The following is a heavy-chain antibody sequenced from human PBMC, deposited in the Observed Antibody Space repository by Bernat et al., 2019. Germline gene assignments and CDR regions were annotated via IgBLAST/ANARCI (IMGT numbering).Heavy chain of an antibody. CDR2: IRYDGSNK. Sequence: QVQLVEPGGGVVQPGGSLRLSCAASGFTFSSYGMHWVRQAPGKGLEWVAFIRYDGSNKYYADSVKGRFTISRDNSKNTLYLQMNNLRAEDTAVYYCAKDGGSYYVDDYWGQGTLVTVSS. J-gene: IGHJ4*02. D-gene: IGHD1-26*01. CDR3: AKDGGSYYVDDY. CDR1: GFTFSSYG. V-gene: IGHV3-30*02.